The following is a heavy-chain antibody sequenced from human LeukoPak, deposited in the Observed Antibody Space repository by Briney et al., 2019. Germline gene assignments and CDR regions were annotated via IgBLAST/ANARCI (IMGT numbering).Heavy chain of an antibody. V-gene: IGHV4-59*08. D-gene: IGHD1-26*01. J-gene: IGHJ4*02. CDR1: GGSISPYY. CDR2: IYYSGST. Sequence: SETLSLTCTVSGGSISPYYWSWIRQPPGKGLEWIGYIYYSGSTNYNPSLNSRVTISVDTSKNQFSLKLSSMTAADAAVYYCARHGGGGESYPRVFGYRGRGNLVTVSS. CDR3: ARHGGGGESYPRVFGY.